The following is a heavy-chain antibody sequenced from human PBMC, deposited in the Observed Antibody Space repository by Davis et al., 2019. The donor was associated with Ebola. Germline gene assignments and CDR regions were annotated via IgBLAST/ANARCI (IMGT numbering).Heavy chain of an antibody. Sequence: ETLSLTRTVSGGSISCYYWSWIRQPPGKGLEWIGYIYYSGSTNYNPSLKSRVTISVDTSKNQFSLKLSSVTAADTAVYYCARGLLSWVYYGMDVWGQGTTVTVSS. CDR2: IYYSGST. CDR3: ARGLLSWVYYGMDV. CDR1: GGSISCYY. J-gene: IGHJ6*02. V-gene: IGHV4-59*12.